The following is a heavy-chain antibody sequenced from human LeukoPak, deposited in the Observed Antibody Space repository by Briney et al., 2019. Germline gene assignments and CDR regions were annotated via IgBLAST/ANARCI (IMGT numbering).Heavy chain of an antibody. CDR2: INPSGGST. J-gene: IGHJ4*02. Sequence: ASVEVSCKASGYTFTSYYMHWVRQAPGQGLEWMGIINPSGGSTSYAQKFQGRVTMTRDTSTSTVYMELSSLRSEDTAVYYCARDRRGQWEAHYPSYWGQGTLVTVSS. CDR1: GYTFTSYY. V-gene: IGHV1-46*01. D-gene: IGHD1-26*01. CDR3: ARDRRGQWEAHYPSY.